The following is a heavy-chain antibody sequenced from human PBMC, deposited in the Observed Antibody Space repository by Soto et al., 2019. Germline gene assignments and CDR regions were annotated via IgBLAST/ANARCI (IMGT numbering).Heavy chain of an antibody. CDR3: ASRRGHYYDSSGYRYYYYYGMDV. CDR1: GGSISSGGYY. Sequence: PSETLSLTCTVSGGSISSGGYYWSWIRQHPGKGLEWIGYIYYSGSTYYNPSLKSRVTISVDTSKNQFSLKLSSVTAADTAVYYCASRRGHYYDSSGYRYYYYYGMDVWGQGTTVTVSS. V-gene: IGHV4-31*03. D-gene: IGHD3-22*01. CDR2: IYYSGST. J-gene: IGHJ6*02.